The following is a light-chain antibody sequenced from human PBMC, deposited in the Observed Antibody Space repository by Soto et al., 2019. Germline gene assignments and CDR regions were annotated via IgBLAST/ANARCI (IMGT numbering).Light chain of an antibody. J-gene: IGKJ2*01. CDR2: DAS. V-gene: IGKV3-20*01. CDR1: QSVSSNY. CDR3: QHYGSSTPTHT. Sequence: EIVLTQSPGTLSLSPGDRATLSCRASQSVSSNYVAWYQKKPAQSPRLLSYDASNMATGIPDRFSGSGSGTDFTLTICRLEPEDYAVYYCQHYGSSTPTHTFGQGTKLEI.